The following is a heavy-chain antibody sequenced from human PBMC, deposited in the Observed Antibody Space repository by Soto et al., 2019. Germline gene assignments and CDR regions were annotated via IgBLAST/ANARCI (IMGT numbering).Heavy chain of an antibody. CDR3: ARRRFWGVCFDY. CDR2: INHSGST. CDR1: GGSFSGYY. V-gene: IGHV4-34*01. J-gene: IGHJ4*02. D-gene: IGHD3-16*01. Sequence: QVQLQQWGAGLLKPSETLSLTCAVYGGSFSGYYWSWIRQPPGKGLEWIGEINHSGSTNYNPSLKSRVTISVDTYKNQFSLKLSSVTAADTAVYYCARRRFWGVCFDYWGQGTLVTVSS.